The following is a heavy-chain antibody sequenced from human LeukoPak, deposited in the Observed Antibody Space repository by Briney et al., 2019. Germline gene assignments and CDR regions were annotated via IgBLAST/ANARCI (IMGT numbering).Heavy chain of an antibody. Sequence: SVKVSCKASGGTFSSYAISWVRQAPGQGLEWMGGIIPIFGTANYAQKFQGRVTITADESTSTAYMELSSLRSEDTAVYYCARAGGDRVGCSSTSCPNWFDPWGQGTLVTVSS. CDR1: GGTFSSYA. J-gene: IGHJ5*02. CDR2: IIPIFGTA. D-gene: IGHD2-2*01. CDR3: ARAGGDRVGCSSTSCPNWFDP. V-gene: IGHV1-69*13.